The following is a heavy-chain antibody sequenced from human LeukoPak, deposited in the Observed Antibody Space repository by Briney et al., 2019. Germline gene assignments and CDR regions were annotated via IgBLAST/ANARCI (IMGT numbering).Heavy chain of an antibody. D-gene: IGHD2-15*01. CDR1: GYTFTGYY. CDR2: INAGNGNT. J-gene: IGHJ6*02. CDR3: AKSGGGYYYYGMDV. Sequence: ASVKVSCKASGYTFTGYYMHWVRQVPGQGLEWMGWINAGNGNTKYSQKFQGRVTITRDTSASTAYMELSSLRSEDTAVYYCAKSGGGYYYYGMDVWGQGTTVTVSS. V-gene: IGHV1-3*01.